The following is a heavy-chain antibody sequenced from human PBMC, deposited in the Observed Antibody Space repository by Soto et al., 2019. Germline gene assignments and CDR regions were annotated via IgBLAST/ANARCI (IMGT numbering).Heavy chain of an antibody. CDR2: TWHDGDKE. CDR3: ARGTGYHWNYLDY. Sequence: QVHLVESGGGVVRPGRSLRLSCAASGFTFSDYGMHWVRQAPGRGLEWVAITWHDGDKESYAGSVKGRFIISRDNSKNTLYLQMNSLRDEDTAVYYCARGTGYHWNYLDYWGQGTLVTVSS. V-gene: IGHV3-33*01. CDR1: GFTFSDYG. D-gene: IGHD3-9*01. J-gene: IGHJ4*02.